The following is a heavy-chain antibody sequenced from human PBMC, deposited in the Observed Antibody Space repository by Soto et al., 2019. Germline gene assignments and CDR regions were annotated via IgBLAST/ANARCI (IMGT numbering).Heavy chain of an antibody. CDR2: IIPIFGAA. CDR1: GGSFNSFA. D-gene: IGHD2-21*02. Sequence: VASVKVSCKASGGSFNSFAISWVRQAPGQGLEWMGGIIPIFGAASYGQRIQGRVTITADESMSTAFMELSSLRSEDTAVYYCATSGECGGDCYVYRMDVWGQGTTVTVSS. V-gene: IGHV1-69*13. J-gene: IGHJ6*02. CDR3: ATSGECGGDCYVYRMDV.